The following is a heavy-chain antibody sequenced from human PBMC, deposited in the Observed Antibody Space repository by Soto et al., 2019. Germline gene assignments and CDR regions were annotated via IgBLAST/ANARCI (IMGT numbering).Heavy chain of an antibody. CDR1: GYTFTSYG. D-gene: IGHD3-10*01. CDR2: ISAYNGNT. J-gene: IGHJ6*02. V-gene: IGHV1-18*04. CDR3: ARGYGDGSGMAYYYYYGMDV. Sequence: ASVKVSCKASGYTFTSYGTSWVRQAPGQGLEWMGWISAYNGNTNYAQKLQGRVTMTTDTSTSTAYMELRSLRSDDTAVYYCARGYGDGSGMAYYYYYGMDVWGQGTTVTVSS.